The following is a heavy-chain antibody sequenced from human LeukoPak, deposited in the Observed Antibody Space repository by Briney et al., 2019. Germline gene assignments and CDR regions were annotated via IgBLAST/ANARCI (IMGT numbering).Heavy chain of an antibody. CDR2: INHSGST. J-gene: IGHJ4*02. CDR1: GGSFSGYY. V-gene: IGHV4-34*01. D-gene: IGHD5-12*01. Sequence: SETLSLTCAVYGGSFSGYYWSWIRQPPGKGLEWIGEINHSGSTNYNPSLKSRVTISVDTSKNQFSLKLSSVTAADTAVYYCARGKAGYGPFRRYFDYWGQGTLVTVSS. CDR3: ARGKAGYGPFRRYFDY.